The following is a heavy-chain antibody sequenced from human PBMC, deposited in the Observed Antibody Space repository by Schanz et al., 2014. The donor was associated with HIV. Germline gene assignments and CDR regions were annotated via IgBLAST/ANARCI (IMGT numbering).Heavy chain of an antibody. Sequence: EVQLVESGGGLVQPGGSLRLSCEASGFTLRNSWMTWVRQAPGQGLEWVANINPDETDKKYADSVKGRFAISKDKSKNSLYLQMNSLRAEDTAVYYCARSPSYGMDVWGQGTTVTVSS. CDR2: INPDETDK. V-gene: IGHV3-7*01. J-gene: IGHJ6*02. CDR1: GFTLRNSW. CDR3: ARSPSYGMDV.